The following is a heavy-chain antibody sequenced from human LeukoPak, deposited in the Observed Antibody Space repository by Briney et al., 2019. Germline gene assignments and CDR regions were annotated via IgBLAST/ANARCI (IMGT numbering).Heavy chain of an antibody. CDR2: ISGSGGST. V-gene: IGHV3-23*01. J-gene: IGHJ4*02. CDR1: GFTFSSYW. D-gene: IGHD1-26*01. CDR3: AKAGRRWELLLSYFDY. Sequence: GGSLRLSCAASGFTFSSYWMSWVRQAPGKGLEWVSAISGSGGSTYYADSVKGRFTISRDNSKNTLYLQMNSLRAEDTAVYYCAKAGRRWELLLSYFDYWGQGTLVTVSS.